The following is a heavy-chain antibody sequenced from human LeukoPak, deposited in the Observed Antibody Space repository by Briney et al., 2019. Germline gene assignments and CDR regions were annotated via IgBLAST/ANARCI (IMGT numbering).Heavy chain of an antibody. CDR3: ARHIGAWAFDI. CDR1: GGSISGYY. V-gene: IGHV4-59*08. Sequence: SSETLSLTCTVSGGSISGYYWSWVRQSSGKGLEWIANIYDETNTKNNPSLKSRVTISRDMSKNQVSLKLTSVTAADTAIYYCARHIGAWAFDIWGQGTMVTVSS. J-gene: IGHJ3*02. CDR2: IYDETNT.